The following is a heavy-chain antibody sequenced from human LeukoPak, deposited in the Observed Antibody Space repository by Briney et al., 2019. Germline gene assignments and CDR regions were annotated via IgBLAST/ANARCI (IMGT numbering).Heavy chain of an antibody. CDR1: GFTFSSYE. V-gene: IGHV3-48*03. D-gene: IGHD2-2*01. CDR2: ISSSGSTI. CDR3: ARDKSRLRYCSSTRCPVGYYGMDV. J-gene: IGHJ6*02. Sequence: PGGSLRLSCAASGFTFSSYEMNCVRQAPGKGLEWGSYISSSGSTIYYADSVKGRFTISRDNAKNSLYLQMNSLRAEDTAVYYCARDKSRLRYCSSTRCPVGYYGMDVWGQGTTVTVSS.